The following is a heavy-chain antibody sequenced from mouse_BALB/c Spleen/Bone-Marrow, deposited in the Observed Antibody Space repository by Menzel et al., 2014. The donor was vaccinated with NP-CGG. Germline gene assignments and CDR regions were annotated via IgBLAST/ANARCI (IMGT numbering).Heavy chain of an antibody. V-gene: IGHV4-1*02. CDR3: GRLGYYGCFAY. Sequence: EVMLVESGGGLVQPGESLKLSCAASGFDFSGFWMGWVRQAPGKGLEWIGEINPDSSTINYTPSLKDRFIISRDNAKNTLYLQMNKVRSEDTALYYCGRLGYYGCFAYWGQGTLVTVSA. D-gene: IGHD2-3*01. J-gene: IGHJ3*01. CDR1: GFDFSGFW. CDR2: INPDSSTI.